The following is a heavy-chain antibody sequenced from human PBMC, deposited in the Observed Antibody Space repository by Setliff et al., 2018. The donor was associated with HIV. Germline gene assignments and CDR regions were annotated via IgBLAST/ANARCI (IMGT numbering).Heavy chain of an antibody. CDR1: SGSFSGYY. V-gene: IGHV4-34*01. CDR3: AREQLLVTRGYFDS. J-gene: IGHJ4*02. CDR2: INHSGST. D-gene: IGHD6-19*01. Sequence: PSETLSLTCAVYSGSFSGYYWSWIRQPPGKGLEWIGEINHSGSTNYNPSLKSRVTISIDTSKNQFSVKLNFVTAADTAVYYCAREQLLVTRGYFDSWGQGIMVTGSS.